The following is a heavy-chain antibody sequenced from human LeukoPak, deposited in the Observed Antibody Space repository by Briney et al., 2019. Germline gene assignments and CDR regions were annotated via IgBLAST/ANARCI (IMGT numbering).Heavy chain of an antibody. J-gene: IGHJ3*02. CDR1: GGTFSSYA. CDR2: IIPIFGTA. Sequence: ASVKVSCKASGGTFSSYAISWVRQAPGQGLEWMGGIIPIFGTANYAQKFQGRVTITTDESTSTAYMELSSLRAEDTAVYYCARPRTPLRAEDAFDIWSQGTMVTVSS. CDR3: ARPRTPLRAEDAFDI. V-gene: IGHV1-69*05. D-gene: IGHD2-15*01.